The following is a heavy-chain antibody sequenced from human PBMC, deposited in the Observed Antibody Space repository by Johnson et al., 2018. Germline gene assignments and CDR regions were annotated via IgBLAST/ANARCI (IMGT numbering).Heavy chain of an antibody. CDR2: ISSSSSYI. CDR1: GFTFSSYS. J-gene: IGHJ1*01. Sequence: EVQLLESGGGLVQPGGSLRLSCAASGFTFSSYSMNWVRQAPGKGLEWVSSISSSSSYIHYADSMKGRFTISRDNAKNSLYLQMNSLRAEDTAVYYCARSQSAYYGDYVGAEYFQHWGQGTLVTVSS. D-gene: IGHD4-17*01. V-gene: IGHV3-21*01. CDR3: ARSQSAYYGDYVGAEYFQH.